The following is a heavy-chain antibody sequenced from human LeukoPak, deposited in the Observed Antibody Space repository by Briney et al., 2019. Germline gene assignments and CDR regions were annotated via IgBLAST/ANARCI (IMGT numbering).Heavy chain of an antibody. CDR3: AHRTDLYSSSWYWGY. J-gene: IGHJ4*02. CDR1: GFSLTTRGVG. Sequence: SGPTLVNPTQTPTLTCNFSGFSLTTRGVGVGWIRQPPGKALEWLALIYWDDDKRYSPSLKSRLTITKDTSKNQVVLTMTNMDPVDTATYYCAHRTDLYSSSWYWGYWGQGTLVTVSS. D-gene: IGHD6-13*01. V-gene: IGHV2-5*02. CDR2: IYWDDDK.